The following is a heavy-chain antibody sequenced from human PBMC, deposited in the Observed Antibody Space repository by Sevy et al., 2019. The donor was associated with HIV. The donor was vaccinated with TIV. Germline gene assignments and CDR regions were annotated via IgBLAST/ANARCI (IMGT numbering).Heavy chain of an antibody. J-gene: IGHJ4*02. CDR3: ASDSYYDDIHSSYRPPDY. V-gene: IGHV1-18*01. CDR2: IGVNNGKT. Sequence: ASVKVSCKASGYNFNTYGITWVRQAPGQGLEWVGWIGVNNGKTNYAARLQASLSMTADTSTSTVCMELRTLTSDDSAMYFCASDSYYDDIHSSYRPPDYWGQGTLVTVSS. D-gene: IGHD3-22*01. CDR1: GYNFNTYG.